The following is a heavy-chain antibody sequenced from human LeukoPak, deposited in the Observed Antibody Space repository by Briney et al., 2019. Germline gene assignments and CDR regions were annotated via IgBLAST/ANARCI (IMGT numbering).Heavy chain of an antibody. Sequence: PSETLSLTCTVSGGSISSYYWSWIRQPPGKGLEWIGYIYYSGSTNYNPSLKSRVSISVDTSKNQFSLKLSSVTAADTAVYYCARQDGIAAAPCYWGQGTLVTVSS. CDR3: ARQDGIAAAPCY. V-gene: IGHV4-59*08. J-gene: IGHJ4*02. D-gene: IGHD6-13*01. CDR1: GGSISSYY. CDR2: IYYSGST.